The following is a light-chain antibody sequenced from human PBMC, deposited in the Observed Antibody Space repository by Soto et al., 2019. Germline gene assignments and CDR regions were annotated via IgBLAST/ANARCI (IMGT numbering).Light chain of an antibody. Sequence: EIVLTQSPGTLSLSPGERATLSCRASQSVSSSYLAWYQQKPGQAPRLLIYGASSRATGIPDGFSGSGSGTDFTLTISRLEPEDFAVYYCQQYGRSPQTVGQGTKVDSK. CDR1: QSVSSSY. CDR2: GAS. V-gene: IGKV3-20*01. J-gene: IGKJ1*01. CDR3: QQYGRSPQT.